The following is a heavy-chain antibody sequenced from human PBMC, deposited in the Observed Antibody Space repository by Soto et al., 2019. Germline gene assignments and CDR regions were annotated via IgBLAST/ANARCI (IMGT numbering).Heavy chain of an antibody. D-gene: IGHD3-10*01. J-gene: IGHJ4*02. Sequence: QVQLVESGGGVVQPGRSLRLSCAASGFTFSSHGMHWVRQAPGKGLEWVAVIWSDGKNKNYADSVKGRFTISRDTSKNKLDLPMNRLRAEDTAVYYCARDESYYYGAGALYWGQGTLVTVSS. V-gene: IGHV3-33*01. CDR2: IWSDGKNK. CDR1: GFTFSSHG. CDR3: ARDESYYYGAGALY.